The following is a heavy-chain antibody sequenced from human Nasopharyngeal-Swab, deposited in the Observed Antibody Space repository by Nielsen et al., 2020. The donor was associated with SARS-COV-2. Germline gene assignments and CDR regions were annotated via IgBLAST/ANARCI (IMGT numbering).Heavy chain of an antibody. CDR1: GDSIAYSTFY. Sequence: PQTLSLTCTVSGDSIAYSTFYWGWLRQPRGKGLEWIGNIYYNGNTYQNPSLKSRLTISVDKSKNQFSLQLSSVTAADTAVYYCVRSSSWYYFDYWAQGTQVTVSS. J-gene: IGHJ4*02. CDR3: VRSSSWYYFDY. CDR2: IYYNGNT. V-gene: IGHV4-39*01. D-gene: IGHD6-13*01.